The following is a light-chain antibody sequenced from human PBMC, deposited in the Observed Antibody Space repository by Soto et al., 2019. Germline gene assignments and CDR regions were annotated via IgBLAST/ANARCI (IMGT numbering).Light chain of an antibody. V-gene: IGLV2-14*01. CDR3: ASSTSDSLYV. Sequence: QSGLTEPASVSLSPGQSITISCTGTSSDVGGNKYVSWYQQYPGKVPKLLINKVTNRPSGVSYRFSGSKSGNTASLTISALLAEDEADYFCASSTSDSLYVFGTGTKVTVL. CDR1: SSDVGGNKY. CDR2: KVT. J-gene: IGLJ1*01.